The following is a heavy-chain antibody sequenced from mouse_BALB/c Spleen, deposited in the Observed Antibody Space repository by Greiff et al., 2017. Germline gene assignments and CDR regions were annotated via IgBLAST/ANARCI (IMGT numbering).Heavy chain of an antibody. J-gene: IGHJ4*01. CDR3: ARLGGNAMDY. Sequence: DVMLVESGGGLVKPGGSLKLSCAASGFTFSSYAMSWVRQTPEKRLEWVATISSGGSYTYYPDSVKGRFTISRDNAKNTLYLQMSSLRSEDTAMYYCARLGGNAMDYWGQGTSVTVSS. V-gene: IGHV5-9-1*01. CDR1: GFTFSSYA. D-gene: IGHD4-1*01. CDR2: ISSGGSYT.